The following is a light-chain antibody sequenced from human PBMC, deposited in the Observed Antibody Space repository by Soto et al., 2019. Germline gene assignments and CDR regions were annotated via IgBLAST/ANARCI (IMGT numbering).Light chain of an antibody. CDR2: KAS. V-gene: IGKV1-5*03. CDR3: QHYNSYSEV. Sequence: DIQMTQSPSTLSASVGDRVTITCRASQSISSWLAWYQQKPGKAPKLLIYKASTLKSRVPSSFSGSGSGTEFTLTISSLQPDDFATYYCQHYNSYSEVFGQGTKVDVK. J-gene: IGKJ1*01. CDR1: QSISSW.